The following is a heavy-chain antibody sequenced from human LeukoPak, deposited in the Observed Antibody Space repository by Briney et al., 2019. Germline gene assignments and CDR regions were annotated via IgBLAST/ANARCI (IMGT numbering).Heavy chain of an antibody. Sequence: ASVKVSCKASGYTFTGYYMHWVRQAPGQGLEWMGWINAYSGATNYAQNFQGRVTMTRDTSISAAYMDLSRLRSDDTAVYYCTKGLSTGWSDPWGQGTLVTVSS. D-gene: IGHD2-2*01. CDR3: TKGLSTGWSDP. CDR2: INAYSGAT. J-gene: IGHJ5*02. V-gene: IGHV1-2*02. CDR1: GYTFTGYY.